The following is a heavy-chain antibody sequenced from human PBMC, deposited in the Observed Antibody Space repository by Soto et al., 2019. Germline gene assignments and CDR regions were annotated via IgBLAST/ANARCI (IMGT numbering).Heavy chain of an antibody. D-gene: IGHD1-26*01. CDR2: TSYDGNNK. CDR1: GFTFGNYG. Sequence: QVQLVDSGGDVVQPGGSLRLSCTGSGFTFGNYGMHWVRQAPGKGLEWVASTSYDGNNKYYADSLKGRFTISRDKSKKMVYLQMTSLGPEDTAVYYCAKGGGSARDFDYWGQGALVTVSS. CDR3: AKGGGSARDFDY. J-gene: IGHJ4*02. V-gene: IGHV3-30*18.